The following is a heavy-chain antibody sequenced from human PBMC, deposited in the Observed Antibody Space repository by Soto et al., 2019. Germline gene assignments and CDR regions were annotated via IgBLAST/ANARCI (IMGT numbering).Heavy chain of an antibody. D-gene: IGHD3-16*02. CDR1: GGSISSGGYY. J-gene: IGHJ4*02. CDR3: ARSLITFGGVMVSSGY. V-gene: IGHV4-31*03. CDR2: IYYSGST. Sequence: QSLTCTVSGGSISSGGYYWSWIRQHPGKGLEWIGYIYYSGSTYYNPSLKSRVTISVDTSKNQFSLKLSSVTAADTAVYYCARSLITFGGVMVSSGYWGQGTLVTVSS.